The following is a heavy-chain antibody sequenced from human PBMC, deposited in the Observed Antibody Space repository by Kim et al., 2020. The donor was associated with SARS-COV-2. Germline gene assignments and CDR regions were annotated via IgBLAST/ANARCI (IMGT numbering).Heavy chain of an antibody. D-gene: IGHD1-26*01. CDR1: GFSFGDYA. CDR3: TSSEAWWFFP. Sequence: GGSLRLSCTASGFSFGDYAMSWFRQAPGKGLEWVGCIRSKAYGGTTEYAASVKGRFTISRDDSKSLAYLQMNSLKTEDTAVYYCTSSEAWWFFPWCQGTLVGVSS. J-gene: IGHJ5*02. V-gene: IGHV3-49*03. CDR2: IRSKAYGGTT.